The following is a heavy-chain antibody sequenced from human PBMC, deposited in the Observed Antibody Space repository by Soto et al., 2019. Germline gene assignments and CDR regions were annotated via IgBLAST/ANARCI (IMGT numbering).Heavy chain of an antibody. CDR2: FDPAEGE. J-gene: IGHJ4*02. Sequence: GASVKVSCKVSGYTLTELSMHWVRQTPAKGLEWMGGFDPAEGEIYAQKFQGRVTMTEDTSTHTAYMELSSLRNEDTAVYYCATDRSRMGATALAYWGQGTLVTVS. CDR1: GYTLTELS. D-gene: IGHD1-26*01. V-gene: IGHV1-24*01. CDR3: ATDRSRMGATALAY.